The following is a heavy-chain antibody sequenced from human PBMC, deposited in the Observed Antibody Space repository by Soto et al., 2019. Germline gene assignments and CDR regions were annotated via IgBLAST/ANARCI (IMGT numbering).Heavy chain of an antibody. CDR3: ARCRYDFLSGYPNRFDP. D-gene: IGHD3-3*01. CDR2: IYYSGST. Sequence: SETLSLTCTVSGGSISSYYWSWIRQPPGKGLEWIGYIYYSGSTNYNPSLKSRVTISVDTSKNQFSLKLSSVTAADTAVYYCARCRYDFLSGYPNRFDPSGQGTLVTVSS. J-gene: IGHJ5*02. CDR1: GGSISSYY. V-gene: IGHV4-59*01.